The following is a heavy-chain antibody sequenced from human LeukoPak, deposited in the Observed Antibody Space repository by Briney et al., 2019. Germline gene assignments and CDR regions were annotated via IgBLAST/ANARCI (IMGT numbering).Heavy chain of an antibody. V-gene: IGHV3-23*01. CDR3: AKDLDKYDYVWGSYRYTGHFDY. Sequence: GGSLRLSCAASGFTFSSYAMSWVRQAPGKGLEWVSAISGSGGSTYYADSVKGRFTISRDNSKNTLYLQMNSLRAEDTAVYYCAKDLDKYDYVWGSYRYTGHFDYWGQGTLVTVSS. CDR2: ISGSGGST. CDR1: GFTFSSYA. J-gene: IGHJ4*02. D-gene: IGHD3-16*02.